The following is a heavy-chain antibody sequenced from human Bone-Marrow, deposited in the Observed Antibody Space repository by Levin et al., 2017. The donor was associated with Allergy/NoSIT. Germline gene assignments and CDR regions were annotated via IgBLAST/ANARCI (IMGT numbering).Heavy chain of an antibody. J-gene: IGHJ6*02. CDR1: GFRFSNYW. V-gene: IGHV3-74*01. Sequence: LTGGSLRLSCAASGFRFSNYWMHWVRQVPGKGLVWVSHVNNDGTNTFYADSVKGRFSISRDNAKNTLHLQMNSLTGEDTAVYFCVRDWYGIDVWGQGTSVTVSS. CDR3: VRDWYGIDV. CDR2: VNNDGTNT.